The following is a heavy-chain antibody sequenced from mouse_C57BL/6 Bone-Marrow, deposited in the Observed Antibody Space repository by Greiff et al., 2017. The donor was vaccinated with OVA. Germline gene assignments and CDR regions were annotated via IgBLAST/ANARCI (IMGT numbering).Heavy chain of an antibody. D-gene: IGHD2-1*01. Sequence: QVTLKVSGPGILQPSQTLSLTCSFSGFSLSTFGMGVGWIRQPSGKGLEWLAHIWWDDDKYYNPALKSRLTISKDTAKNQVFLKIANVDTADTATYYCARSLYYGNPAWFAYWGQGTLVTVSA. CDR2: IWWDDDK. CDR1: GFSLSTFGMG. V-gene: IGHV8-8*01. J-gene: IGHJ3*01. CDR3: ARSLYYGNPAWFAY.